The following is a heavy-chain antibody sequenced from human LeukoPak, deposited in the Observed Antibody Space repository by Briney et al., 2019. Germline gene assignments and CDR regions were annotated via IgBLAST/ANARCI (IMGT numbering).Heavy chain of an antibody. CDR2: IHYSGST. D-gene: IGHD3-16*01. CDR3: TRARWGYAFDI. Sequence: SETLSLTCTVSGCTISTYYLTWIRQPPGKALEWIGYIHYSGSTFYNPSLKSRVSMSVDRSNNQSSLRLTSVTPADTAMYYCTRARWGYAFDIWGQGTMVTVSS. CDR1: GCTISTYY. V-gene: IGHV4-59*01. J-gene: IGHJ3*02.